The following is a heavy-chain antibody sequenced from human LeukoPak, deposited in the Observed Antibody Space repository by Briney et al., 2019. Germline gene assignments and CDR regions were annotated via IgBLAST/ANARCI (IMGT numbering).Heavy chain of an antibody. CDR1: GFTFSSYA. CDR3: AREIAATGVFDY. CDR2: MSGRGGST. V-gene: IGHV3-23*01. D-gene: IGHD6-13*01. Sequence: GGSLRLSCAASGFTFSSYAMSWVRQAPGKGLEWVSAMSGRGGSTYYADSVKGRFTIARDKSKNTLYLQMNSLRAEDTAVYYCAREIAATGVFDYWGQGTLVTVSS. J-gene: IGHJ4*02.